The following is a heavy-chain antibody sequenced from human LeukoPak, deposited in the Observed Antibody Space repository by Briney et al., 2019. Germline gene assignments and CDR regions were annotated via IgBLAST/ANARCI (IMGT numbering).Heavy chain of an antibody. J-gene: IGHJ3*02. CDR1: GYTFTDYY. CDR3: ARAITMIVVPYQGDAFDI. V-gene: IGHV1-2*02. CDR2: INPNSGGT. D-gene: IGHD3-22*01. Sequence: ASVTVSYKASGYTFTDYYMHWVRQAPGQGVEWMGWINPNSGGTNDAQKFQGRVTMTRDTSISTAYMELSRLRSDDTAVYYCARAITMIVVPYQGDAFDIWGQGTMVTVSS.